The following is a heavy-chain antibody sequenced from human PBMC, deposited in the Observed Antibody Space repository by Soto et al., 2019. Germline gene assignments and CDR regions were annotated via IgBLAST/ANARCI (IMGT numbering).Heavy chain of an antibody. CDR1: GFSFSIYW. V-gene: IGHV3-7*01. CDR3: ARDRPYCSSSSCSALWGYLDV. J-gene: IGHJ6*03. CDR2: IKEDGNEK. D-gene: IGHD2-2*01. Sequence: GGSLRLSCAASGFSFSIYWMSWVRQAPGKGLEWVANIKEDGNEKFYVDSVRGRFTISRDNAKNSLYLQMNSLRAEDTAEYYCARDRPYCSSSSCSALWGYLDVWGKGTTVTVSS.